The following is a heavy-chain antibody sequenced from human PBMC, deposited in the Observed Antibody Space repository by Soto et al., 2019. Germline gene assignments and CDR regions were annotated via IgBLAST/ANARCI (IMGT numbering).Heavy chain of an antibody. CDR2: IYYSGST. CDR1: GGSISSSSYY. V-gene: IGHV4-39*01. J-gene: IGHJ5*02. CDR3: ARPTGYSSGWEAHHNWFDP. Sequence: KPSETLSLTCTVSGGSISSSSYYWGWIRQPPGKGLEWIGSIYYSGSTYYNPSLKSRVTISVDTSKNQFSLKLSSVTAADTAVYYCARPTGYSSGWEAHHNWFDPWGQGTLVTVSS. D-gene: IGHD6-19*01.